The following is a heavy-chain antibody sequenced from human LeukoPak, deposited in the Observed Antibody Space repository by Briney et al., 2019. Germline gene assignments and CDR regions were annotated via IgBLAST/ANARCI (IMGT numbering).Heavy chain of an antibody. D-gene: IGHD7-27*01. J-gene: IGHJ2*01. CDR2: TYYTGNN. Sequence: SETLSLTCTVSGGSISSSSYSWGWIRQSPGKGLEWIGYTYYTGNNNYNPSLKSRVTISIDTSKNQFSLRLNSVTAADTAVYYCARHPSRWGPVGYFDLWGRGTLVPVSS. CDR1: GGSISSSSYS. V-gene: IGHV4-61*05. CDR3: ARHPSRWGPVGYFDL.